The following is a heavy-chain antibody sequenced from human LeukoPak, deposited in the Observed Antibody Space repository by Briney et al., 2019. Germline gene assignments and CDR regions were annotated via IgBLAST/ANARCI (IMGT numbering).Heavy chain of an antibody. D-gene: IGHD6-13*01. Sequence: ASVKVSCKVSGYTLTELSMHWVRQAPGKELECMGGFDPEDGETIYAQKFQGRVTMTEDTSTDTAYMELSSLRSEDTAVYYCATSGPSPTAGTRYFQHWGQGTLVTVSS. V-gene: IGHV1-24*01. J-gene: IGHJ1*01. CDR1: GYTLTELS. CDR3: ATSGPSPTAGTRYFQH. CDR2: FDPEDGET.